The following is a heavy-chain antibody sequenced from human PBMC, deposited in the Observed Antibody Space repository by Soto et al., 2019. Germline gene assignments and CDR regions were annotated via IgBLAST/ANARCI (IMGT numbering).Heavy chain of an antibody. J-gene: IGHJ4*02. CDR2: IYYSGST. D-gene: IGHD2-2*01. CDR1: GGSISSSSYY. V-gene: IGHV4-39*01. CDR3: ARPSRYCSSTSCYGERIDY. Sequence: SETLSLTCTVSGGSISSSSYYWGWIRQPPGKGLEWIGSIYYSGSTYYNPSLKSRVTISVDTSKNQFSLKLSSVTAADTAVYYCARPSRYCSSTSCYGERIDYWGQGTLVTVSS.